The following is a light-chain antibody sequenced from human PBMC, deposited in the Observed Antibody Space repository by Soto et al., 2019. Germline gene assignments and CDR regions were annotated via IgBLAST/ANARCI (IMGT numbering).Light chain of an antibody. CDR2: DAS. Sequence: EIQMTQSPSSLSASVGDRVTITWRASQRISTYLNWYQQKPGKAPKFLIYDASNLQSGVPSRFSGGGSGTDFTLTISSLQPEDFATYYCQQSYSTPRTFGQGTKVDI. V-gene: IGKV1-39*01. CDR1: QRISTY. J-gene: IGKJ1*01. CDR3: QQSYSTPRT.